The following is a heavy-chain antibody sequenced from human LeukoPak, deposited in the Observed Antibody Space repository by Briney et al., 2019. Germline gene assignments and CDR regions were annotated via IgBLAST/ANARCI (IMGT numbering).Heavy chain of an antibody. D-gene: IGHD2-21*02. CDR3: ARERNGAYCGGDCYFGRDAFDI. V-gene: IGHV4-59*01. Sequence: SETLSLTCTVSGGSISSYYWSWIRQPPGKGLEWIGYIYYSGSTNYNPSLKSRVTISVDTSKNQFSLKLSSVTAADTAVYYCARERNGAYCGGDCYFGRDAFDIWGQGTVVTVSS. CDR2: IYYSGST. CDR1: GGSISSYY. J-gene: IGHJ3*02.